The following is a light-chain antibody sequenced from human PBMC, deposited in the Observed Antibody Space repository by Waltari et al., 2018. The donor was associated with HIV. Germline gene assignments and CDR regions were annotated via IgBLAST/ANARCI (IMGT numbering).Light chain of an antibody. CDR1: SGYSHYQ. CDR3: GADHGSGSNFVSWV. J-gene: IGLJ3*02. V-gene: IGLV9-49*01. Sequence: QPVLTQPPSASASLGASVTLTCTLSSGYSHYQVDWYQPRPGKGPRFVMRVGTGGIVGSKGDGIPDRFSVLGSGLNRYLTIKNIQEEDESDYHCGADHGSGSNFVSWVFGGGTKLTVL. CDR2: VGTGGIVG.